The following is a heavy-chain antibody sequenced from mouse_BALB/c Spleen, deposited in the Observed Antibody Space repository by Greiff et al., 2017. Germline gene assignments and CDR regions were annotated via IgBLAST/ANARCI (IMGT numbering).Heavy chain of an antibody. Sequence: QVQLQQPGAELVKPGTSVKLSCKASGYNFTSYWINWVKLRPGQGLEWIGDIYPGSGSTNYNEKFKSKATLTVDTSSSTAYMQLSSLASEDSALYYCARLLYYNWYFDVWGAGTTVTVSA. J-gene: IGHJ1*01. D-gene: IGHD2-1*01. V-gene: IGHV1-55*01. CDR1: GYNFTSYW. CDR3: ARLLYYNWYFDV. CDR2: IYPGSGST.